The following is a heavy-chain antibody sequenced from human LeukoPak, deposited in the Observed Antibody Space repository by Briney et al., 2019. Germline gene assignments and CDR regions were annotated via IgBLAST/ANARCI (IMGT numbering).Heavy chain of an antibody. J-gene: IGHJ5*02. CDR2: IYYSGST. D-gene: IGHD3-22*01. CDR3: PRAATDSSGYYYVKMGHNWFDP. V-gene: IGHV4-30-4*01. CDR1: GGSISSGDYY. Sequence: SETLSLTCTVSGGSISSGDYYWSWIRQPPGKGLEWIGYIYYSGSTYYNPSLKSRVTISVDTSKNQFSLKLSSVTAADTAVYYCPRAATDSSGYYYVKMGHNWFDPWGQGTLVTVSS.